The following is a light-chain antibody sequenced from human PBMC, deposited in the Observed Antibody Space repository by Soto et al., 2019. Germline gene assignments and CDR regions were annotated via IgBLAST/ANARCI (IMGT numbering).Light chain of an antibody. Sequence: PGDSATLSCRASQSVSNNYLAWYQQKPGQAPRLLIYGASNRATGIPDRFSGSGSGTDFTLTISRLEPEDFAVYYCQQYGSSGTFGQGTKVDI. J-gene: IGKJ1*01. CDR1: QSVSNNY. CDR3: QQYGSSGT. V-gene: IGKV3-20*01. CDR2: GAS.